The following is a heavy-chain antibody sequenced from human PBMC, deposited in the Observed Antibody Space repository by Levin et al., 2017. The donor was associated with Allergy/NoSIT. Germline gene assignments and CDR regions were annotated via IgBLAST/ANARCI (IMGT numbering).Heavy chain of an antibody. J-gene: IGHJ4*02. CDR1: GFTFSDYY. CDR2: ISSSGITI. V-gene: IGHV3-11*01. Sequence: PGGSLRLSCAASGFTFSDYYMSWIRQAPGKGLEWVSYISSSGITIYYADSVKGRFTISRDNAKNSLYLQMNSLRAEDEAVYDCARERGNYCGSGSYYVDYWGQGTLVTVSS. D-gene: IGHD3-10*01. CDR3: ARERGNYCGSGSYYVDY.